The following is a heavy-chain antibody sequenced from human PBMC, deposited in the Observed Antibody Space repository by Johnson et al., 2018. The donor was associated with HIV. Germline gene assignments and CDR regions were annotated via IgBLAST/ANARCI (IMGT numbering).Heavy chain of an antibody. V-gene: IGHV3-30*04. D-gene: IGHD2/OR15-2a*01. Sequence: VQLVESGGGVVQPGRSLRLSCAASGFTFSSYAMHWVRQAPGQGLEWVAVIWYDGSNKYYADSATGRFTISRDNSKHTLYLQMNSLRAEDTAVYYCAREPTTSDAFDIWGQGTLVTVSS. CDR1: GFTFSSYA. J-gene: IGHJ3*02. CDR2: IWYDGSNK. CDR3: AREPTTSDAFDI.